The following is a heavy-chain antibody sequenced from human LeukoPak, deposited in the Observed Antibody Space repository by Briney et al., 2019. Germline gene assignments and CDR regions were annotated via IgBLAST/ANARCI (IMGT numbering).Heavy chain of an antibody. CDR1: GGSISSSSYY. CDR2: IYYSGST. D-gene: IGHD3-16*02. CDR3: ARGGWGYDYVWGSYRPSSSFDY. J-gene: IGHJ4*02. V-gene: IGHV4-31*03. Sequence: KPSETLSLTCTVSGGSISSSSYYWSWIRQHPGKGLEWIGYIYYSGSTYYNPSLKSRVTTSVDTSKNQFSLKLSSVTAADTAVYYCARGGWGYDYVWGSYRPSSSFDYWGQGTLVTVSS.